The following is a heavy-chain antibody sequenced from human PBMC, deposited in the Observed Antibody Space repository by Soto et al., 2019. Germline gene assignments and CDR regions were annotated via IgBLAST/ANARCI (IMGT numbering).Heavy chain of an antibody. CDR2: INHSGNT. J-gene: IGHJ4*02. CDR1: GGSFSGYY. V-gene: IGHV4-34*01. D-gene: IGHD6-6*01. Sequence: SETLSLTCAVYGGSFSGYYWTWIRQPPGKGLEWIGEINHSGNTNYNPSLKSRVTISLDMSKNQFSLKLRSVTAADTAVYYCARGFHSSALFSRYTKFDNWGQGTLVTVAS. CDR3: ARGFHSSALFSRYTKFDN.